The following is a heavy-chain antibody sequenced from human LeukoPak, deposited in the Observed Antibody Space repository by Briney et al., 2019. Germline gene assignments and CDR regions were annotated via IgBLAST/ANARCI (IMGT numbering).Heavy chain of an antibody. Sequence: GGSLRLSCAGSGFTFSSYWMNWVRQAPGKGLEWVAKINQDGSEKYSVDSVKGRFSISRDDAKNALYLQMNSLSVEDTAVYYCARDNSVRDEAWWFNPWGQGTLVTVSS. CDR1: GFTFSSYW. D-gene: IGHD5-24*01. CDR3: ARDNSVRDEAWWFNP. V-gene: IGHV3-7*01. CDR2: INQDGSEK. J-gene: IGHJ5*02.